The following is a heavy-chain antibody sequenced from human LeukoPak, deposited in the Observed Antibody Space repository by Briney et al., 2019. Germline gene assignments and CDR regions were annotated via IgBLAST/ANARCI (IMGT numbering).Heavy chain of an antibody. V-gene: IGHV5-51*01. CDR2: IYPGDSDT. D-gene: IGHD4-23*01. CDR1: GYNFTTYW. J-gene: IGHJ2*01. Sequence: GESLKISCKVSGYNFTTYWIDWVRQMPGKGLEWMGIIYPGDSDTTYSPSFQGQVTISADKSINTAYLQWSSLKASDTAMYYCARRVVNNRNWYFDLWGRGTLVTVSS. CDR3: ARRVVNNRNWYFDL.